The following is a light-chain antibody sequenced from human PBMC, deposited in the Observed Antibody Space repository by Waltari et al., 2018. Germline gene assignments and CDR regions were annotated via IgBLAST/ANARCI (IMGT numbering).Light chain of an antibody. J-gene: IGKJ4*01. Sequence: IKMTQSPSPLSASVGDRVTIPCRPSPFVGSYLNWYQQKSGKAPRLLIYAASDLQSGVPSRFRGSGSETDFTLTISPLQPEDFATYYCQQSYKTLPTFGGGTKVEIK. CDR3: QQSYKTLPT. CDR1: PFVGSY. CDR2: AAS. V-gene: IGKV1-39*01.